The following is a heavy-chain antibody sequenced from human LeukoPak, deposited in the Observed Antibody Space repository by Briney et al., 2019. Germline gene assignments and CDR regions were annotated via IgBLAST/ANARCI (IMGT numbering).Heavy chain of an antibody. CDR3: AVGRYRYCSSTSCLNWFDP. J-gene: IGHJ5*02. CDR1: GGSISSDY. D-gene: IGHD2-2*01. Sequence: PSETLSLTCTVSGGSISSDYCNWIRQPPGKGLEWIGEINHSGSTNYNPSLKSRVTISVDTSKNQFSLWLSSVTAADPAMSYCAVGRYRYCSSTSCLNWFDPWGQGTLVTVSS. CDR2: INHSGST. V-gene: IGHV4-34*01.